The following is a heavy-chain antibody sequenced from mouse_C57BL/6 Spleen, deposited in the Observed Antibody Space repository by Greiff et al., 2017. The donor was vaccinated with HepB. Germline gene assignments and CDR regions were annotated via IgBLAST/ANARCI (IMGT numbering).Heavy chain of an antibody. CDR3: ARSRATGYFDY. CDR2: INPGSGGT. V-gene: IGHV1-54*01. J-gene: IGHJ2*01. Sequence: QVQLQQSGAELVRPGTSVKVSCKASGYAFTNYLIEWVKQRPGQGLEWIGVINPGSGGTNYNEKFKGKATLTADKSSSTAYMQLSSLTSEDSAVYFCARSRATGYFDYWGQGTTLTVSS. CDR1: GYAFTNYL. D-gene: IGHD1-1*01.